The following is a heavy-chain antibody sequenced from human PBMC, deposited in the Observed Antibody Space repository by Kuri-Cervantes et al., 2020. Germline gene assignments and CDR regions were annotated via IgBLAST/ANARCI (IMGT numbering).Heavy chain of an antibody. CDR3: GRGGGYPSL. J-gene: IGHJ4*02. CDR2: IKQDGSEQ. Sequence: GESLKISCAASGFTFSSNWMTWVRQVPGKGLEWVANIKQDGSEQNYVDSVKGRFTISRDNAKNSLYLEMSSLRGDDTAVYYCGRGGGYPSLWGQGTLVTVSS. CDR1: GFTFSSNW. D-gene: IGHD6-25*01. V-gene: IGHV3-7*01.